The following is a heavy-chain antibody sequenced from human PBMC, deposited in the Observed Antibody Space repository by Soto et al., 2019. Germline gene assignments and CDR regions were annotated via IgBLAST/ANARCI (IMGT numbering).Heavy chain of an antibody. Sequence: SETLSLTCAVSGGSFSGYYWSWIRQPPEKGLEWIGEINHSGSTNYNPSLKSRVTLSVDTSKNQFSLKLSSVTAADTAVYYCARVLQYYDSLTGYYKYYYYYGMDVWGQGTTVTVSS. J-gene: IGHJ6*02. CDR1: GGSFSGYY. V-gene: IGHV4-34*01. CDR3: ARVLQYYDSLTGYYKYYYYYGMDV. CDR2: INHSGST. D-gene: IGHD3-9*01.